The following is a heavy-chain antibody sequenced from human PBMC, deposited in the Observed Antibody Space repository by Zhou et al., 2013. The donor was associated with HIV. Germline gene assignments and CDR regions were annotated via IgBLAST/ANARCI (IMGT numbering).Heavy chain of an antibody. CDR1: GGTFNNYV. V-gene: IGHV1-69*05. Sequence: QVHLVQSGAEVKKPGSSVKVSCKASGGTFNNYVVSWVRQAPGQGFEWMGGIIPLFGTTNYAQKFEGRVTINTYESTTTVDMELRSLRSDDTAVYYCARDYLSHGDARYYYYYGMDVWGHGTTVTVSS. D-gene: IGHD4-17*01. CDR2: IIPLFGTT. CDR3: ARDYLSHGDARYYYYYGMDV. J-gene: IGHJ6*02.